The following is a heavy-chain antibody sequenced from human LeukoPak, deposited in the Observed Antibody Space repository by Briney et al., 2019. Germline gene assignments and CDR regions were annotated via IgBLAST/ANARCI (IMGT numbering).Heavy chain of an antibody. CDR3: AKRVAASEPGFDS. J-gene: IGHJ4*02. V-gene: IGHV3-23*01. CDR2: INANGRAT. D-gene: IGHD2-15*01. CDR1: GFTFNIYA. Sequence: GGSLRLSCTTSGFTFNIYAMSWFRQAPGRGLEWVSAINANGRATYYADSVKGRFTLSRGNSKSTPYLHMNSLNVEDTAVYYCAKRVAASEPGFDSWGRGTLVSVSS.